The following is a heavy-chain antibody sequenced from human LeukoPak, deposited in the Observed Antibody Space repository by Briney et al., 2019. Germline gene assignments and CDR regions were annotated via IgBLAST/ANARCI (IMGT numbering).Heavy chain of an antibody. CDR2: IKEDGSEI. CDR1: GFTFSRHW. CDR3: TRRGYGY. D-gene: IGHD5-18*01. J-gene: IGHJ4*02. V-gene: IGHV3-7*01. Sequence: SGGSLRLSCAASGFTFSRHWMSWVRQAPGKGLEWVANIKEDGSEIYYVDSVKGRFTISRDNAKNSLYLQMNSLRAEDTAVYYCTRRGYGYWGQGTLVTVSS.